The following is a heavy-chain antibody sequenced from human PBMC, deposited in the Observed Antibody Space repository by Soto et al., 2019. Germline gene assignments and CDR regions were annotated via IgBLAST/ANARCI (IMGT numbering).Heavy chain of an antibody. Sequence: GESLKISCKGSGYSFTSYWIAWLRQMPGKGLEWMAIIYPSDSDTRYSPSFRGQVTISADKSINTVYLQWSSLKASDTAVYYCARLYCGGDCYSFYYGMDVWGQGTTVTVSS. J-gene: IGHJ6*02. D-gene: IGHD2-21*02. V-gene: IGHV5-51*01. CDR2: IYPSDSDT. CDR3: ARLYCGGDCYSFYYGMDV. CDR1: GYSFTSYW.